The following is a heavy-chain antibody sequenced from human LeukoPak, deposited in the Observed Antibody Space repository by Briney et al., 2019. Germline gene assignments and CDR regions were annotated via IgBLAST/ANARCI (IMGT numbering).Heavy chain of an antibody. V-gene: IGHV1-18*01. CDR3: ARVFGSSSWSGLDY. Sequence: ASVKVSCKASGYTFTSYGISWVRQAAGQGLEWIGWISAYNGNTNYAQKLQGRVTMTTDTSTSTAYMELRSLRSDDTAVYYCARVFGSSSWSGLDYWGQGTLVTVSS. D-gene: IGHD6-13*01. CDR2: ISAYNGNT. CDR1: GYTFTSYG. J-gene: IGHJ4*02.